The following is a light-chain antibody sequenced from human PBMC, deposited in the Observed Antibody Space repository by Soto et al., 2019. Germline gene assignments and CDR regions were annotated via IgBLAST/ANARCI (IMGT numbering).Light chain of an antibody. Sequence: DIQMTQSPSSMSASVGDRVTITCRASQGIGSWLAWYQQKPGNAPKLLIYAASSLQSGVPSRFSGSGSGTDFTLTISSLQPEDFATYYCQQAHSFPFTFGPGTKVDI. CDR3: QQAHSFPFT. CDR2: AAS. J-gene: IGKJ3*01. V-gene: IGKV1-12*01. CDR1: QGIGSW.